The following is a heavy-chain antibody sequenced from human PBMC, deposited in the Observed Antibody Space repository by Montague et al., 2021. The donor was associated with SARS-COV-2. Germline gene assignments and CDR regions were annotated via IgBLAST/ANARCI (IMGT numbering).Heavy chain of an antibody. J-gene: IGHJ4*02. Sequence: SETLSLTCAVYGGSFSDYHWTWIRQSPGGGLEWIGEINHGGSTXYNPSLTSRVTISIDTSKNQFSLKLTSVTAADTAVYYCARGAPGYWGQGTLVTVSS. D-gene: IGHD1-1*01. CDR3: ARGAPGY. CDR2: INHGGST. V-gene: IGHV4-34*01. CDR1: GGSFSDYH.